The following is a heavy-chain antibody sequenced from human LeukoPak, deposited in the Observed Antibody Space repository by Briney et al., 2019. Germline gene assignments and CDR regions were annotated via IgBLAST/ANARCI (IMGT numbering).Heavy chain of an antibody. J-gene: IGHJ5*02. Sequence: SETLSLTCTVSGGSISSSSYYWGWIRQPPGKGLEWIGSIYYSGTTHYSPSLESRVTISVDTSKNQFSLKLASVTAADTAIYYCAKGAGGFSHYNWFDPWGQGTLVTVSS. D-gene: IGHD1-14*01. CDR3: AKGAGGFSHYNWFDP. CDR2: IYYSGTT. CDR1: GGSISSSSYY. V-gene: IGHV4-39*07.